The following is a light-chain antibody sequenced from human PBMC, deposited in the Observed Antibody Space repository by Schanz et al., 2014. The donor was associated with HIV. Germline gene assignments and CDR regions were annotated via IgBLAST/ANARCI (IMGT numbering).Light chain of an antibody. V-gene: IGLV2-14*03. CDR2: DVN. CDR1: SSDVGGYNY. Sequence: QSALNQPPSVSGSPGQSVTISCTGTSSDVGGYNYVSWYQHHPGKAPKLMIYDVNNRPSGASNRFSGSKSGNTASLTISGLQAEDEADYYCSSYTTSGSLVFGGGTKLTVL. CDR3: SSYTTSGSLV. J-gene: IGLJ3*02.